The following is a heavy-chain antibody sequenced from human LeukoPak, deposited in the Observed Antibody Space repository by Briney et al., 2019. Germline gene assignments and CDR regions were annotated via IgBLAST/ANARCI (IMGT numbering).Heavy chain of an antibody. CDR3: ARDKDYDFWSGYRFEY. D-gene: IGHD3-3*01. V-gene: IGHV1-18*01. CDR1: GYTFTSYG. CDR2: ISAYNGNT. Sequence: GASVKVSCKASGYTFTSYGIRWVRQAPGQGLEWMGWISAYNGNTNYAQKLQGRVTMTTDTSTSTAYMELRSLRSDDTAVYYCARDKDYDFWSGYRFEYWGQGTLVTVSS. J-gene: IGHJ4*02.